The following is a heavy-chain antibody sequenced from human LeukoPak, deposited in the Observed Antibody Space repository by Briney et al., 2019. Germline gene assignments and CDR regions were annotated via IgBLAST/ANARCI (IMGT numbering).Heavy chain of an antibody. CDR1: GFTFSSYA. V-gene: IGHV3-23*01. Sequence: GGSLRLSCAASGFTFSSYAMSWVRQAPGKGLEWVSAISGSGGSTYYADSVKGRFTISRDNSKNTLYLQMNSLRAEDTAVYYCAKDLGWLQLWGSDYWGQGTLVTVSS. CDR3: AKDLGWLQLWGSDY. D-gene: IGHD5-24*01. J-gene: IGHJ4*02. CDR2: ISGSGGST.